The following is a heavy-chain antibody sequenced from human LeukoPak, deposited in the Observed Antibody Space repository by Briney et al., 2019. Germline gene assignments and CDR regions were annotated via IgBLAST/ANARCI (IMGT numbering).Heavy chain of an antibody. CDR3: ARQGELPRAFDI. CDR2: IYHSGST. J-gene: IGHJ3*02. D-gene: IGHD3-10*01. Sequence: SETLSLTCAVSGYSISSGYYWGWIRQPPGKGLEWIGSIYHSGSTYYNPSLKSRVTISVDTSKNQFSLKLSSVTAAGTAVYYCARQGELPRAFDIWGQGTMVTVSS. CDR1: GYSISSGYY. V-gene: IGHV4-38-2*01.